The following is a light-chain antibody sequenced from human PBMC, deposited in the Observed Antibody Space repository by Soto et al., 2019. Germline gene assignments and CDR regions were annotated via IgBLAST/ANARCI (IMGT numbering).Light chain of an antibody. V-gene: IGKV1-5*03. CDR3: QQAHFYWT. CDR2: KAS. Sequence: DIQMTQSPSTLPASVGDRVTITCRASQTIGDWLAWYQQKPGKVPKLLIYKASTLEGGVTSRFSGSGSGTEFTLTISSLQPDDFATYYCQQAHFYWTFGQGTKVEIK. CDR1: QTIGDW. J-gene: IGKJ1*01.